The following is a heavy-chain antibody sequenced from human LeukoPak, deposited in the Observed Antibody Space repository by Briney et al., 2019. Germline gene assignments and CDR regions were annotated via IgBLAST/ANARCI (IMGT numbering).Heavy chain of an antibody. D-gene: IGHD3-10*01. V-gene: IGHV1-3*01. CDR2: INAGNDNT. Sequence: GASVKVSCKASGGTFSSYAISWVRQAPGQGLEWMGWINAGNDNTKYSQKFQGRVTITRDTSASTVYMELSSLRSEDTAVYYCTRGLLWFGELSPPGYWGQGTLVTVSS. J-gene: IGHJ4*02. CDR1: GGTFSSYA. CDR3: TRGLLWFGELSPPGY.